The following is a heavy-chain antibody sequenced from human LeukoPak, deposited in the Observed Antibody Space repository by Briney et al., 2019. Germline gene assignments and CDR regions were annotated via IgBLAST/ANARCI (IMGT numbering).Heavy chain of an antibody. CDR2: INHSGST. CDR3: ATEPGYCSGGRCYGGWFDP. CDR1: GGSFSRYY. D-gene: IGHD2-15*01. Sequence: PSETLSLTCAVYGGSFSRYYWSWIRQPPGKGLEWIGEINHSGSTNYNPSLKSRVTISVDTSKNQFSLKLNSVTAADTAVYYCATEPGYCSGGRCYGGWFDPWGQGTLVIVSS. J-gene: IGHJ5*02. V-gene: IGHV4-34*01.